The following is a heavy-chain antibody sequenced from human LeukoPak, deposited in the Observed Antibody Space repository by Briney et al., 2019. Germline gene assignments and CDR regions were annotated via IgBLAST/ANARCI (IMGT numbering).Heavy chain of an antibody. CDR3: ARDLYYGRGYMDV. CDR1: GFTFDDYA. D-gene: IGHD3-10*02. V-gene: IGHV3-9*01. J-gene: IGHJ6*03. Sequence: PGGSLRLSCAASGFTFDDYAMHWVRQAPGKGLEWVSGISWNSGSIGYADSVKGRFPISRDNAKNTLYLQMNSLRAEDTAVYYCARDLYYGRGYMDVWGKGTTVTVSS. CDR2: ISWNSGSI.